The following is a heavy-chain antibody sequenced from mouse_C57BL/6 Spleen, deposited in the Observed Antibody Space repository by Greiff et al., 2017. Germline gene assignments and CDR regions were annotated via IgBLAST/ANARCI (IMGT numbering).Heavy chain of an antibody. CDR1: GYAFSSYW. Sequence: VQLQQSGAELVKPGASVKISCKASGYAFSSYWMNWVKQRPGKGLEWIGQIYPGDGDTNYNGKFKGKATLTADKSSSTAYIQLSSLTSEDSAVYFCARGLGYYYAMDYWGQGTSVTVSS. V-gene: IGHV1-80*01. CDR2: IYPGDGDT. CDR3: ARGLGYYYAMDY. J-gene: IGHJ4*01.